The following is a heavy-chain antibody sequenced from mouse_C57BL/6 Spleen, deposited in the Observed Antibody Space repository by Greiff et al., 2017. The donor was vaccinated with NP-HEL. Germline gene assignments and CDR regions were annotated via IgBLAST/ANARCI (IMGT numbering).Heavy chain of an antibody. J-gene: IGHJ4*01. CDR2: INPYNGDT. CDR1: GYSFTGYF. Sequence: EVQLQQSGPELVKPGDSVKISCKASGYSFTGYFMNWVMQSHGKSLEWIGRINPYNGDTFYNQKFKGKATLTVDKSSSTAHMELRSLTSEDSAVYYCASTPLITTVVDAMDYWGQGTSVTVSS. V-gene: IGHV1-20*01. CDR3: ASTPLITTVVDAMDY. D-gene: IGHD1-1*01.